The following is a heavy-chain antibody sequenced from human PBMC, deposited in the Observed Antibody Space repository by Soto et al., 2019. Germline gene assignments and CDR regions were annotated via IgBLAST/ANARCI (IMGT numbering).Heavy chain of an antibody. CDR1: GFTVSSSY. V-gene: IGHV3-66*01. D-gene: IGHD6-6*01. Sequence: EVQLVESGGDLVQPGGSLRLSCAASGFTVSSSYMSWDRQAPGKGLEWVSVIYSGGSTYYADSVKGTFTISRDSSNNTLYLQMSSLRVEDTAVYYCARGAVGGAKYNWYFDLWGRGTLVTVSS. J-gene: IGHJ2*01. CDR2: IYSGGST. CDR3: ARGAVGGAKYNWYFDL.